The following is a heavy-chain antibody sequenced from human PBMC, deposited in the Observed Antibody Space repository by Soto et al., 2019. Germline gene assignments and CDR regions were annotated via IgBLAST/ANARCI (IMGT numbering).Heavy chain of an antibody. CDR3: ARDRGDYYYGMDV. CDR2: IYYSGTT. V-gene: IGHV4-59*01. CDR1: GDSISSSY. Sequence: QVRLQESGPGLVKPSETLSLTCTVSGDSISSSYWTWIRQPPGKGLEWIGYIYYSGTTNYNPSLKSRVTISIDTSENQFSLKLSSVTAADTAVYYCARDRGDYYYGMDVWGQGTTVTVSS. D-gene: IGHD2-15*01. J-gene: IGHJ6*02.